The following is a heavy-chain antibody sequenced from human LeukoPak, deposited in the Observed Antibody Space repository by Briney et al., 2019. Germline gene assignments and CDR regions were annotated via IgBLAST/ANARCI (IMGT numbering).Heavy chain of an antibody. J-gene: IGHJ3*02. CDR3: ARRSRYSYGFKAFDI. CDR1: GGSISSSSYY. Sequence: SETLSLTCTVSGGSISSSSYYWGWIRQPPGKGLEWIGEINHSGSTNYNPSLKSRVTISVDTSKNQFSLKLSSVTAADTAVYYCARRSRYSYGFKAFDIWGQGTMVTVSS. D-gene: IGHD5-18*01. CDR2: INHSGST. V-gene: IGHV4-39*07.